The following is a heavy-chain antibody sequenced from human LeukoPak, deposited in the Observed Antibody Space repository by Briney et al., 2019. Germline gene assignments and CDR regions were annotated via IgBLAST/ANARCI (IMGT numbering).Heavy chain of an antibody. J-gene: IGHJ2*01. CDR1: GGSISSGDYY. D-gene: IGHD3-16*02. Sequence: SETLSLTCTVSGGSISSGDYYWSWIRQPPGKGLEWIGYIYYSGSTYYNPSLKSRVTISVDTSKNQFSLKLSSVTAADTAVYYCARAYRSVVRSRYFDLWGRGTLVIVSS. V-gene: IGHV4-30-4*01. CDR3: ARAYRSVVRSRYFDL. CDR2: IYYSGST.